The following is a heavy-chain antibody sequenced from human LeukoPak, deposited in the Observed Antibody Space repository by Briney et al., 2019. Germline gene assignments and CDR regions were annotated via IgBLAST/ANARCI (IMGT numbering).Heavy chain of an antibody. D-gene: IGHD2-8*01. CDR3: AREDVVLVDAVRYYYGMDV. CDR1: GYNFISYY. Sequence: ASVKVSCKASGYNFISYYMHWVRQAPGQGLEWMGIINPSGGSTSYAQKFQDRVTMTRDTSTSTVYMELSSLKSEDTAVYYCAREDVVLVDAVRYYYGMDVWGQGTTVTVSS. J-gene: IGHJ6*02. CDR2: INPSGGST. V-gene: IGHV1-46*01.